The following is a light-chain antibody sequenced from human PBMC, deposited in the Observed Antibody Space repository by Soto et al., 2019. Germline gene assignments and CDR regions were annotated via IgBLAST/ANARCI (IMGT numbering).Light chain of an antibody. CDR2: GNS. CDR1: SSNIGAPYD. Sequence: QPVLTQPPSVSGAPGQRVTISCTGSSSNIGAPYDVHWYQQLPGTAPKLLIYGNSIRPSGVPDRFSGSKSGTSASLAITGLQAEDEADYYCQSYDSSLSGSVFGGGTKLTVL. J-gene: IGLJ3*02. CDR3: QSYDSSLSGSV. V-gene: IGLV1-40*01.